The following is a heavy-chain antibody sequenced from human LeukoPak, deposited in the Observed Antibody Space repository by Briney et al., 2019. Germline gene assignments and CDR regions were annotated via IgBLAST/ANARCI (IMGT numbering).Heavy chain of an antibody. V-gene: IGHV4-39*01. D-gene: IGHD6-13*01. J-gene: IGHJ6*03. CDR2: IYYSGST. Sequence: PSETLSLTCTVSGGSISTSSYYWDWIRQPPGKGLEWIGTIYYSGSTYYNPSLQSRVTISVDTSKNQFSLKLSSVTAADTAVYYCARHKVDSSSWYRPENYYYYMDVWGKGTTVTISS. CDR1: GGSISTSSYY. CDR3: ARHKVDSSSWYRPENYYYYMDV.